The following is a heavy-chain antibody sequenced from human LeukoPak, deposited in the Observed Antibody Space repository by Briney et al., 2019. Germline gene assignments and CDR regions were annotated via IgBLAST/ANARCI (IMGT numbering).Heavy chain of an antibody. J-gene: IGHJ4*02. CDR2: IKQDGSEK. Sequence: GGSLRLSCAASAFTFCSYWMSWVREAPGKGLEWVANIKQDGSEKYYVDSVKGRFTISRDNAKNSLYLQMNSLRAEDTAVYYCAREYYYDSSGHGPSLGYWGQGTLVTVSS. CDR1: AFTFCSYW. V-gene: IGHV3-7*01. CDR3: AREYYYDSSGHGPSLGY. D-gene: IGHD3-22*01.